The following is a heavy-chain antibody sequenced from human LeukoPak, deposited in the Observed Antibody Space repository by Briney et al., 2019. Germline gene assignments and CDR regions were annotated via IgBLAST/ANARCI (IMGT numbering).Heavy chain of an antibody. CDR1: GFTFSSYW. J-gene: IGHJ6*02. V-gene: IGHV3-74*01. D-gene: IGHD2-15*01. Sequence: PGGSLRLSCAASGFTFSSYWMHWVRQAPGKGLVWVSRSNSDGSGTNYADSVKGRFTISRDNAKNTLYLQMNSLRAEDTAVYYCARDSRQGWYVSMDVWGQGTTVTVSS. CDR3: ARDSRQGWYVSMDV. CDR2: SNSDGSGT.